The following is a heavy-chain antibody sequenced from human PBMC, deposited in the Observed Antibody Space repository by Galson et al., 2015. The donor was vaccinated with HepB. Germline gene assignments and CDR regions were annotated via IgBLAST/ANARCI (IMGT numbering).Heavy chain of an antibody. Sequence: QSGAEVKKPGESLKISCKGSGYNFPDYWIGWVRQMPGKGLEWMAIIYPDGSDTRYSPSFQGQVTISADKSSSTVYLQWRSLKASDTAMYYCARHIKVAGPGVSGHWGQGTLVSVSS. V-gene: IGHV5-51*01. D-gene: IGHD5-12*01. CDR1: GYNFPDYW. CDR2: IYPDGSDT. CDR3: ARHIKVAGPGVSGH. J-gene: IGHJ4*02.